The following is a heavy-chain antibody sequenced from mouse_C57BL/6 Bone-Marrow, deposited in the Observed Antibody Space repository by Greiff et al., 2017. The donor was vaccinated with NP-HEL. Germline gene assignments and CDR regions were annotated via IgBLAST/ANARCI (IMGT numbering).Heavy chain of an antibody. CDR1: GYTFTSYW. CDR3: ARWGLRDAMDY. J-gene: IGHJ4*01. D-gene: IGHD2-4*01. V-gene: IGHV1-72*01. Sequence: QVQLQQPGAELVKPGASVKLSCKASGYTFTSYWMHWVKQRPGGGLGWIGRIDPNSGGTKYNEKFKGKATLTVDKPSSTAYMQLSSLTSEDSAVYYCARWGLRDAMDYWGQGTSVTVSS. CDR2: IDPNSGGT.